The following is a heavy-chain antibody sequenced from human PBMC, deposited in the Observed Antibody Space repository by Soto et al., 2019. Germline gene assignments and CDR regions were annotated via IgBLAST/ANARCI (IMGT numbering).Heavy chain of an antibody. CDR3: ARGGPTLVRRIEAFDI. D-gene: IGHD3-16*01. CDR1: GGSISRYY. V-gene: IGHV4-59*12. Sequence: VQLQESGPGLVKPSETLSLNCTGSGGSISRYYWSWIRQPPGKGLECIGYIYYSGSTNYNPSLKRRVTLSVDTSKNQFSLKLSSVTAADTAVYYCARGGPTLVRRIEAFDIWGQGTMVTDSS. CDR2: IYYSGST. J-gene: IGHJ3*02.